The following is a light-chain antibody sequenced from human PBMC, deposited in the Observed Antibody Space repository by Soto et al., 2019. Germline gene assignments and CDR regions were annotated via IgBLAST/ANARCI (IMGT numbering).Light chain of an antibody. CDR2: EVS. J-gene: IGLJ2*01. CDR1: SSDVGGYNY. Sequence: QYALTQPASVSGSPGQSITISCTGTSSDVGGYNYVSWYQQHPGKAPKLMIYEVSNRPSGVSNRFSGSKSGNTASLTISGLQAEDEADYYCSSYTSRSTLVFGGGTQLTVL. CDR3: SSYTSRSTLV. V-gene: IGLV2-14*01.